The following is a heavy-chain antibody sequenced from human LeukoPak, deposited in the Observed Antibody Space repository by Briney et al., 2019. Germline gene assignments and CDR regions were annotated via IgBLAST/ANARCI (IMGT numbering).Heavy chain of an antibody. CDR2: ISWNSGSI. Sequence: GGSLRLSCAASGFTFSSYAMHWVRQAPGKGLEWVSGISWNSGSIGYADSVKGRFTISRDNAKNSLYLQMNSLRAEDTALYYCAKDIRDCSSTSCYTDYYYGMDVWGQGTTVTVSS. J-gene: IGHJ6*02. CDR1: GFTFSSYA. V-gene: IGHV3-9*01. CDR3: AKDIRDCSSTSCYTDYYYGMDV. D-gene: IGHD2-2*02.